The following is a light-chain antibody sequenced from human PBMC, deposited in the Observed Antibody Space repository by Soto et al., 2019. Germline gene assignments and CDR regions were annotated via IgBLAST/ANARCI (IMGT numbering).Light chain of an antibody. J-gene: IGKJ4*01. Sequence: DIVMTQSPATLSVSPGERVTLSCRASQSVGGNVAWYQQRPGQAPRLLISGASTSATGIPARFSGSGSGTECTLTLSSVQSEDFAVYHCQQYHDWPPLTFGGGTTVEI. CDR1: QSVGGN. V-gene: IGKV3-15*01. CDR3: QQYHDWPPLT. CDR2: GAS.